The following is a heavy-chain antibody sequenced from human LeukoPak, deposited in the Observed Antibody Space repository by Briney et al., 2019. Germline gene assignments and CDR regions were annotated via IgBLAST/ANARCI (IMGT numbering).Heavy chain of an antibody. D-gene: IGHD3-22*01. J-gene: IGHJ4*02. Sequence: PGGSLRLSCAASGFTFSSYWMHWVRQAPGKGLVWVSRIKTDGSSTTYADSVKGRFTISRDNAKNTLYLQMNSLRAEDTAVYYCAKIGYDSSGYYLYYTDYWGQGTLVTVSS. V-gene: IGHV3-74*01. CDR1: GFTFSSYW. CDR3: AKIGYDSSGYYLYYTDY. CDR2: IKTDGSST.